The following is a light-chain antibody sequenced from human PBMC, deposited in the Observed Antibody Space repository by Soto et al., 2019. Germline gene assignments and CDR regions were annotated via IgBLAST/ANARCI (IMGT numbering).Light chain of an antibody. V-gene: IGKV3-15*01. CDR3: KQYNEWNLN. CDR1: QSVSVN. Sequence: EILMTHSPGTLSVSPGERSTLSCRASQSVSVNLAWYQQKPGQAPRLLIYGVSTRATGIPARFSGSESGTELTLTIPSPHSEDFELYSCKQYNEWNLNFRPGNKVDIK. CDR2: GVS. J-gene: IGKJ3*01.